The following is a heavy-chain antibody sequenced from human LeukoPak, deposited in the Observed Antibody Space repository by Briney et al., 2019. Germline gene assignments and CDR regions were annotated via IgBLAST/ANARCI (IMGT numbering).Heavy chain of an antibody. CDR1: GFTFSSYA. CDR3: AKDRDGSSSNWFDP. Sequence: GGSLRLSCAASGFTFSSYAMSWVRQAPGKGLEWVSAISGSGGSTYYADSVKGRFTISRDNSKNTLYLQMNSLRSEDTAVYYCAKDRDGSSSNWFDPWGQGTLVTVSS. CDR2: ISGSGGST. V-gene: IGHV3-23*01. D-gene: IGHD3-10*01. J-gene: IGHJ5*02.